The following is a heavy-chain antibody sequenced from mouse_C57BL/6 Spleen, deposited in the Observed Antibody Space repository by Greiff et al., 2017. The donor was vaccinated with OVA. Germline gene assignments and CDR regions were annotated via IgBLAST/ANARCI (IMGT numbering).Heavy chain of an antibody. CDR1: GYAFTNYL. Sequence: VKLQESGAELVRPGTSVKVSCKASGYAFTNYLIEWVKQRPGQGLEWIGVINPGSGGTNYNEKFKGKATLTADKSSSTAYMQLSSLTSEDSAVYFCAREGWALFAYWGQGTLVTVSA. J-gene: IGHJ3*01. CDR3: AREGWALFAY. CDR2: INPGSGGT. V-gene: IGHV1-54*01. D-gene: IGHD3-3*01.